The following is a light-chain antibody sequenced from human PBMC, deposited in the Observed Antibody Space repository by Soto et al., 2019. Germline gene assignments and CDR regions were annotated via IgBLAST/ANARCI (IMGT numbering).Light chain of an antibody. CDR2: YVN. CDR1: SSDVIGYNF. J-gene: IGLJ1*01. CDR3: CSYAGSYTYV. V-gene: IGLV2-11*01. Sequence: QSSLTQPRSVSGCPGQSVTISCTGTSSDVIGYNFVSCHQQHPHKASKLMISYVNKRPSGVTDRFSGSKSGNTASLTTSGLRAEDEADYYCCSYAGSYTYVFGTGTKVTVL.